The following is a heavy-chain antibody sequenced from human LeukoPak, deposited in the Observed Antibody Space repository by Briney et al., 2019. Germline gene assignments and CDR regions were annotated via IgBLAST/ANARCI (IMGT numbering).Heavy chain of an antibody. J-gene: IGHJ4*02. D-gene: IGHD3-9*01. CDR2: IRYDGSDK. V-gene: IGHV3-30*02. CDR3: ATHSALRYFDWLHFDY. Sequence: QPGGSLRPSCAASGFTFSDYAMHWVRQTPGKGLEWVSFIRYDGSDKYYADSVKGRFTISRDNSKNTLYLQMNSLRAEDTAVYYCATHSALRYFDWLHFDYWGQGTLVTVSS. CDR1: GFTFSDYA.